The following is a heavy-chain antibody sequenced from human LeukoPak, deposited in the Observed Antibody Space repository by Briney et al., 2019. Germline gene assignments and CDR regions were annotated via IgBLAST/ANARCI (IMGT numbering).Heavy chain of an antibody. D-gene: IGHD2-2*01. CDR3: ARGHYQLEV. CDR2: IHRSGRPI. V-gene: IGHV3-11*01. CDR1: TFTFTYFY. J-gene: IGHJ4*02. Sequence: GRSLTPSCAASTFTFTYFYMSCIRQAPGKGLEWVSYIHRSGRPIYYADSVQGRFTISRDNARNSLYLQMNSLRGEDTAVYYCARGHYQLEVWGQGTLVTVSS.